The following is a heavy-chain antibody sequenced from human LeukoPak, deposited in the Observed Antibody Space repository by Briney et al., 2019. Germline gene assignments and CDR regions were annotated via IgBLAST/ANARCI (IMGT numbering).Heavy chain of an antibody. D-gene: IGHD6-13*01. CDR3: ASFIAAAGTYRSYYYYGMDV. J-gene: IGHJ6*02. CDR2: ISAYNGNT. CDR1: GYTFTSYG. V-gene: IGHV1-18*01. Sequence: GASVKVSCKASGYTFTSYGISWVRQAPGQGLEWMGWISAYNGNTNYAQKLQGRVTMTTDTSTSTAYMELRSLRSDDTAVYYCASFIAAAGTYRSYYYYGMDVWGQGTTVTVSS.